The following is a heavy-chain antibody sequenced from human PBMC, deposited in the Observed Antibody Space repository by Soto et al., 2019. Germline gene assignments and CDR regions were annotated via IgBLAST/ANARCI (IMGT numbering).Heavy chain of an antibody. D-gene: IGHD3-10*01. CDR1: GFTFSSYG. J-gene: IGHJ4*02. Sequence: QVQLVESGGGVVQPGRSLRLSCAASGFTFSSYGMHWVRQAPGKGLEWVAVISYDGSNKYYADSVKGRFTISRDNSKNTLYLQMNSRRADGTAVYYCAKEFDYYGSGSPYWYYFDFWGQGTLVTVSS. CDR2: ISYDGSNK. CDR3: AKEFDYYGSGSPYWYYFDF. V-gene: IGHV3-30*18.